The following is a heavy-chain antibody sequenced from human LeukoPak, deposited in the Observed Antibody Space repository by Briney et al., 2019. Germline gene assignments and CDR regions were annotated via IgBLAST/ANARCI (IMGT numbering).Heavy chain of an antibody. D-gene: IGHD4-11*01. CDR2: IYYTGST. V-gene: IGHV4-39*07. CDR1: GGSISSSSYY. CDR3: ATSGLHSPY. J-gene: IGHJ4*02. Sequence: SETLSLTCTVSGGSISSSSYYWGWIRQPPGKGLEWIGSIYYTGSTYYNPSLKSRVTISVDTSKNQFSLKLSSVTAADTAVYYCATSGLHSPYWGQGTPVTVSS.